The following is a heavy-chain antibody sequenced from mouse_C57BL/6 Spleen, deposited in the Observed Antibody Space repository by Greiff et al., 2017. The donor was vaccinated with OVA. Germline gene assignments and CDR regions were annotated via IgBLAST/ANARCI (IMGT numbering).Heavy chain of an antibody. CDR1: GFTFSDYG. D-gene: IGHD4-1*01. V-gene: IGHV5-17*01. Sequence: EVQVVESGGGLVKPGGSLKLSCAASGFTFSDYGMHWVRQAPEKGLEWVAYISSGSSTIYYADTVTGRFTISRDNAKNTLFLQMTSLRSEDTAMYYCARPGLTGAFAYWGQGTLVTVSA. CDR3: ARPGLTGAFAY. CDR2: ISSGSSTI. J-gene: IGHJ3*01.